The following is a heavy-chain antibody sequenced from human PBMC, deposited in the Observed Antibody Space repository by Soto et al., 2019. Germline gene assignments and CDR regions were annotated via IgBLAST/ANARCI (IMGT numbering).Heavy chain of an antibody. V-gene: IGHV1-18*01. CDR1: CYPFTLCC. CDR2: ISAYNGNT. CDR3: ARDGGMTTVTTYRHFDY. J-gene: IGHJ4*02. Sequence: ASVKVPYKVSCYPFTLCCHSGAPQAPGKGFEWMGWISAYNGNTNYAQKLQGRVTMTTDTSTSTAYMELRSLRSDDTAVYYCARDGGMTTVTTYRHFDYWGQGTLVTVSS. D-gene: IGHD4-17*01.